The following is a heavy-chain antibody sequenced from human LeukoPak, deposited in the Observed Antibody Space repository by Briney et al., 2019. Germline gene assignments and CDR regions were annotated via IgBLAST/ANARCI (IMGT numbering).Heavy chain of an antibody. Sequence: SETLSLTCAVSGYSISSGYHWGWIRQPPGKGLEWIGNIFHSGSTYYNPSLKSRVTISVDTSKNQFSLKLRPVTAADTAVYYCARGGEIYYFDYWGQGTLVTVSS. CDR3: ARGGEIYYFDY. CDR2: IFHSGST. J-gene: IGHJ4*02. V-gene: IGHV4-38-2*01. D-gene: IGHD2/OR15-2a*01. CDR1: GYSISSGYH.